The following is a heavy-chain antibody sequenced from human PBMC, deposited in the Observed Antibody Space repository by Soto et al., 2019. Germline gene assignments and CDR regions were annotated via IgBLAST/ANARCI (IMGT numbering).Heavy chain of an antibody. V-gene: IGHV4-4*01. J-gene: IGHJ5*02. D-gene: IGHD2-21*02. CDR2: VYHTGDT. CDR3: AREIVTAGGNNYFDP. Sequence: LSLTCGVSGDTVASSHWLSWVRQSPGRGLEWIGNVYHTGDTNFNPSLQSRVTFSVDKSNNQFSLRLTSVTAADTAVYFCAREIVTAGGNNYFDPWGPGTLVTVSS. CDR1: GDTVASSHW.